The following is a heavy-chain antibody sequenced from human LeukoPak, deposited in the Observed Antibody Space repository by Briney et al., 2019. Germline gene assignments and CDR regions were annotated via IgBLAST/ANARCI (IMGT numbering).Heavy chain of an antibody. CDR2: INHSGST. D-gene: IGHD3-3*01. V-gene: IGHV4-34*01. CDR3: ARGPLLRFLAYYYYYMDV. CDR1: GGSFSGYY. J-gene: IGHJ6*03. Sequence: SETLSLTCAVYGGSFSGYYWSWIRQPPGKGLEWIGEINHSGSTNYNPSLKSRVTILVDTSKNQFSLKLSSVTAADTAVYYCARGPLLRFLAYYYYYMDVWGKGTTVTVSS.